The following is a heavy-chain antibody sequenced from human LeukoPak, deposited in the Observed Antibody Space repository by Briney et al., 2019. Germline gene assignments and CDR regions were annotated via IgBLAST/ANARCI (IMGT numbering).Heavy chain of an antibody. V-gene: IGHV3-48*01. J-gene: IGHJ5*02. Sequence: PGGSLRLSCAASGFTFRTYNMNWVRQAPGKGPEWVSSISTSGTTMYYADSVKGRFTISRDNANNSLHLQMNSLRAEDTAVYYCASSPPRGGRPWGQGTLVSVSS. D-gene: IGHD3-16*01. CDR3: ASSPPRGGRP. CDR1: GFTFRTYN. CDR2: ISTSGTTM.